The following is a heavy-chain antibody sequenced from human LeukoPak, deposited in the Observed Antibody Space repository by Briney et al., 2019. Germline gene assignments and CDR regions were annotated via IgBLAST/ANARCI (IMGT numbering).Heavy chain of an antibody. CDR1: GFTFSDYW. J-gene: IGHJ4*02. CDR2: IASDGSST. Sequence: GGSLRLSCAASGFTFSDYWMHWVRQAPGKGLVWVSRIASDGSSTSYADSVKGRFTISRDIAKSTLYLQMNSLRAEDTGVYYCAKDHYWSIDYWGRGTLVTVSS. CDR3: AKDHYWSIDY. D-gene: IGHD3-3*01. V-gene: IGHV3-74*01.